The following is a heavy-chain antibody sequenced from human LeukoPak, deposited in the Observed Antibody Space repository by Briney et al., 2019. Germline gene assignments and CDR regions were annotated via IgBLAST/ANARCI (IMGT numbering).Heavy chain of an antibody. CDR2: IYYSGST. Sequence: PSETLSLTCTVSGGSISSGDYYWSWIRQPPGKGLEWIGYIYYSGSTYYNPSLKSRVTISVDTSKNQFSLKLSSETAADTAVYYCARDRGSYGLGYWGQGTLVTVSS. CDR1: GGSISSGDYY. J-gene: IGHJ4*02. CDR3: ARDRGSYGLGY. V-gene: IGHV4-30-4*01. D-gene: IGHD5-18*01.